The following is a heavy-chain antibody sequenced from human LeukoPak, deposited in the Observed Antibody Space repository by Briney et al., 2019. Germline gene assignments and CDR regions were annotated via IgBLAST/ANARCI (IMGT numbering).Heavy chain of an antibody. CDR3: ARAPVTPTFDY. D-gene: IGHD4-17*01. CDR1: GGSISSYY. CDR2: IYYSGST. V-gene: IGHV4-59*01. J-gene: IGHJ4*02. Sequence: PSETLSLTCTVSGGSISSYYWSWIRQPPGKGLEWIGYIYYSGSTNYNPSLKSRVTISVDTSKNLFSLKLSSVTAADTAVYYCARAPVTPTFDYWGQGTLVTVSS.